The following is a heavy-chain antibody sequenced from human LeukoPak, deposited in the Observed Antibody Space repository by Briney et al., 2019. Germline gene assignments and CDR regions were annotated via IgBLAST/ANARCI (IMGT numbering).Heavy chain of an antibody. CDR1: GFTFNGFW. V-gene: IGHV3-7*03. J-gene: IGHJ2*01. CDR2: IKQDGSDI. Sequence: GGSLRLSCAASGFTFNGFWMSWVRQAPGKGLGWVANIKQDGSDIYYLGSVRGRFTISRDNAMNSLYLQMNSLRAEDTAVYYCASTHSSSWYSYRYFDLWGRGTLVTVSS. CDR3: ASTHSSSWYSYRYFDL. D-gene: IGHD6-13*01.